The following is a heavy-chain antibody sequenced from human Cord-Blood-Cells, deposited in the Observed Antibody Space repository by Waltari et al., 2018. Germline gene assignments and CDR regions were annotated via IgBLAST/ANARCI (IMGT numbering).Heavy chain of an antibody. V-gene: IGHV4-38-2*02. CDR2: IYHSGST. CDR1: GYSISSGYY. CDR3: VSWNDGGGY. Sequence: QVQLQESGPGLVKPSETLSLTCTVSGYSISSGYYWGWIRQPPGKGLEWIGSIYHSGSTYYNPSLKSRVTISVDTSKNQFSLKLSSVTAADTAVYYCVSWNDGGGYWGQGTLVTVSS. J-gene: IGHJ4*02. D-gene: IGHD1-1*01.